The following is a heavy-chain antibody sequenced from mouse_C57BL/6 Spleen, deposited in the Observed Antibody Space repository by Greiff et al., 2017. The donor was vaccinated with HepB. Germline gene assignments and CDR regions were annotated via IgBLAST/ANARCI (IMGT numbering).Heavy chain of an antibody. CDR3: ARFRAYYAMDY. CDR2: IYPGSGST. D-gene: IGHD3-3*01. Sequence: QVQLQQPGAELVKPGASVKMSCKASGYTFTSYWITWVKQRPGQGLESIGDIYPGSGSTNYNEKFKSKATLTVDTSSSTAYMQLSSLTSEDSAVYYCARFRAYYAMDYWGQGTSVTVSS. V-gene: IGHV1-55*01. J-gene: IGHJ4*01. CDR1: GYTFTSYW.